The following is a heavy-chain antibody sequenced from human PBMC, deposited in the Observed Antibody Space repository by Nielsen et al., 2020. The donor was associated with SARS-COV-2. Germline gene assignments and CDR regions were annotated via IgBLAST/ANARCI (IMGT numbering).Heavy chain of an antibody. J-gene: IGHJ4*02. CDR2: VSRDGSDT. Sequence: GESLKISCAASGFTFANYGIHWVRQVAGRGLEWVAIVSRDGSDTFYVESVKGRFTISRDNSKNTVYLQMNSLRAEDTAVYHCAKDVWSGAHQIGPDYWGQGTLVTVSS. D-gene: IGHD3-3*01. V-gene: IGHV3-30*18. CDR3: AKDVWSGAHQIGPDY. CDR1: GFTFANYG.